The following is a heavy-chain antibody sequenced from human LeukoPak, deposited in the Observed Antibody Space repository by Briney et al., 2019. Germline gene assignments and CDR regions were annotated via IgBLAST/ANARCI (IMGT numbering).Heavy chain of an antibody. Sequence: GGSLRLSCVASGFTFSSFSMHWVRQAPGKGLEWVALIWYDGNNKYYADSVKGRFTISRDNSKNTLYLQMNSLRAEDTAVYYCARLLSNTYYYGSGSHFDYWGQGSLVTVSS. CDR1: GFTFSSFS. CDR3: ARLLSNTYYYGSGSHFDY. V-gene: IGHV3-33*01. CDR2: IWYDGNNK. D-gene: IGHD3-10*01. J-gene: IGHJ4*02.